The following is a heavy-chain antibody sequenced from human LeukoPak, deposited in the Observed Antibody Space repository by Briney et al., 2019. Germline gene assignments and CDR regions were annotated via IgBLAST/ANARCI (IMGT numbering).Heavy chain of an antibody. Sequence: GGSLRLSCAASGFTFSSYGMHWVRQAPGKGLEWVAVISYDGSNKYYADSVKGRFTISRDNSKNTLYLQMNSLRAEDTAVYYCAAGYSSGWRPLNYWGQGTLVTVSS. J-gene: IGHJ4*02. D-gene: IGHD6-19*01. V-gene: IGHV3-30*03. CDR1: GFTFSSYG. CDR2: ISYDGSNK. CDR3: AAGYSSGWRPLNY.